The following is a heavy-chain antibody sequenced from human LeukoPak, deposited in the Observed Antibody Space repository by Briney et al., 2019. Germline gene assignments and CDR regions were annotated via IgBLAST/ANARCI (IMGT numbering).Heavy chain of an antibody. J-gene: IGHJ6*02. Sequence: GGSLRLSCAASGFTFSSYSINWVPQAPGKGLEWVSSISSSSRYIYYADSVKGRFTISRDNAKNSLYLQMNSLRAEDTAVYYCARRLVAALDGMDVWGQGTTVTVSS. CDR3: ARRLVAALDGMDV. V-gene: IGHV3-21*01. CDR2: ISSSSRYI. D-gene: IGHD2-15*01. CDR1: GFTFSSYS.